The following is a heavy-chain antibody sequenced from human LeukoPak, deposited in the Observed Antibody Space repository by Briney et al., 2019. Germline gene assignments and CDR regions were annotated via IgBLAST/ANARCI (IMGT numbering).Heavy chain of an antibody. J-gene: IGHJ4*02. CDR1: GYTFTSYG. D-gene: IGHD3-22*01. CDR2: ISAYNGNT. Sequence: ASVKVSCKASGYTFTSYGISWVQQAPGQGLEWMGWISAYNGNTNYAQKLQGRVTMTTDTSTSTAYMELRSLRSDDTAVYYCARVGGAHYYDSSGYDYWGQGTLVTVSS. V-gene: IGHV1-18*01. CDR3: ARVGGAHYYDSSGYDY.